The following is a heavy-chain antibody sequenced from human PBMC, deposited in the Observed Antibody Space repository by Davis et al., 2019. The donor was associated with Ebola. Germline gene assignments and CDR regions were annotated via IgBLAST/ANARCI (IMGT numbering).Heavy chain of an antibody. CDR2: GTSADT. CDR1: GFIFSTYV. Sequence: ESLKLSCSASGFIFSTYVMSWVRQAPGKGLEWVSTYGTSADTYYADSVTGRFTISRDNSKNTLYLQMNGLRVEDTAIYYCAKDNRNIWSEVWGQGTMVTVSS. D-gene: IGHD2/OR15-2a*01. CDR3: AKDNRNIWSEV. V-gene: IGHV3-23*01. J-gene: IGHJ3*01.